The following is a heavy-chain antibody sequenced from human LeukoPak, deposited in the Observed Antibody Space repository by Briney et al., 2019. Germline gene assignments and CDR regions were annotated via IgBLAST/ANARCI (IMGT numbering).Heavy chain of an antibody. V-gene: IGHV1-2*02. D-gene: IGHD3-16*02. J-gene: IGHJ6*02. Sequence: ASVKVSCKASGYTFTGYYMHWVRQAPGQGLEWMGWINPNSGGTNYAQKFQGRITMTRDTSISTAYMELSRLSSDDAAVYYCARERAITFGGVIVIADHKAPYGMDVWGQGTTVTVSS. CDR3: ARERAITFGGVIVIADHKAPYGMDV. CDR2: INPNSGGT. CDR1: GYTFTGYY.